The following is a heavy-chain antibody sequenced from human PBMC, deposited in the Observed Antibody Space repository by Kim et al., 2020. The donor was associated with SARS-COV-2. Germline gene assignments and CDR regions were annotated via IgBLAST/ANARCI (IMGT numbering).Heavy chain of an antibody. V-gene: IGHV3-23*01. Sequence: GSLILSCAASGFTFSSYAMSWVRQAPGKGLEWVSAISGSGGSTYYADSVKGRFTISRDNSKNTLYLQMNSLRAEDTAVYYCAKDRMYSSSWYNYMDVWGKGATVTVSS. CDR2: ISGSGGST. J-gene: IGHJ6*03. CDR3: AKDRMYSSSWYNYMDV. CDR1: GFTFSSYA. D-gene: IGHD6-13*01.